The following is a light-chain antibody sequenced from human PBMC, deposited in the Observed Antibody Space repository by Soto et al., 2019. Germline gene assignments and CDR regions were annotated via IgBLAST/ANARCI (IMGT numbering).Light chain of an antibody. J-gene: IGKJ5*01. CDR1: QSVSSYY. Sequence: EFVLTHSPGTLSLSPGERATLSCRASQSVSSYYLAWYQQKPGQAPRLLIYAASSRATGIPDRFTGRGSGTEFTLTISSLEPEDFAVYYCQQRSNWPPITFGQGTRLEIK. CDR2: AAS. CDR3: QQRSNWPPIT. V-gene: IGKV3D-20*02.